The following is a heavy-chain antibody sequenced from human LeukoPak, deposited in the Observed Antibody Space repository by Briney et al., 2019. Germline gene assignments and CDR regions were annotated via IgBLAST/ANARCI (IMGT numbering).Heavy chain of an antibody. CDR1: GFTFSSYS. D-gene: IGHD2-2*01. J-gene: IGHJ3*02. V-gene: IGHV3-21*01. CDR3: ARDPQLPHHDAFDI. CDR2: ISSSSSYI. Sequence: PGGSLRLSCAASGFTFSSYSMNWVSQAPGKGLEWVSSISSSSSYIYCADSETGRFTISRDNAKNSLYLQMNRLRAEDTAVYYCARDPQLPHHDAFDIWGQGTMVTVSS.